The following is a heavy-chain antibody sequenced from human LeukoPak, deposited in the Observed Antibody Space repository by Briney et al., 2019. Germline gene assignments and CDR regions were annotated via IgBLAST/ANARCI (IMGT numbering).Heavy chain of an antibody. V-gene: IGHV4-59*01. CDR2: IFYSGST. J-gene: IGHJ3*02. CDR1: GGSFSSSY. Sequence: SETLSLTCSVSGGSFSSSYWNWIRQTPGKGLEWIGYIFYSGSTNYIPSLKSRVTISIHTSKNQFSLKLSSVTAADTGVHYCARGLEELDIWGQGTMVTVSS. CDR3: ARGLEELDI.